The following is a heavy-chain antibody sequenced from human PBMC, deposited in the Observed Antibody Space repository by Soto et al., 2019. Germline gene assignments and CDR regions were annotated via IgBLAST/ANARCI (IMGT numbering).Heavy chain of an antibody. D-gene: IGHD3-10*02. J-gene: IGHJ4*02. Sequence: EVQLLESGGGLIQPGGSLRLSCVDSGFTFSSYVMNWVRQAPGQGLEWVSAISGSGASTFYPDSVKGRFSISRDNSKNMVYLQMDSLRAEDTAVYYCAKDRNHLPMSLFDYWGQGALVIVSS. CDR1: GFTFSSYV. CDR3: AKDRNHLPMSLFDY. V-gene: IGHV3-23*01. CDR2: ISGSGAST.